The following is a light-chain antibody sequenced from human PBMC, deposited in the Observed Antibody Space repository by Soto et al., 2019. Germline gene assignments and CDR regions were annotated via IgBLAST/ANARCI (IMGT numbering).Light chain of an antibody. CDR3: QQYKSWPIT. V-gene: IGKV3-15*01. CDR1: QSVSGD. CDR2: GPS. J-gene: IGKJ5*01. Sequence: EIVMMQSPATLSVSPGERATLSCRASQSVSGDLAWYQQKPGQAPRLLFYGPSTRATGIPARFSGSGSGTEFTLTISGLQSEDFAIYFCQQYKSWPITFGQGTRLEIK.